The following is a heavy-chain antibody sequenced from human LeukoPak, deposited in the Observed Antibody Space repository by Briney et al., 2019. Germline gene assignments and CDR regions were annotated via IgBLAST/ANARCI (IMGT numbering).Heavy chain of an antibody. CDR3: AKDFAIAVAGTFRY. Sequence: GGSLRLSCVASGFTFSDAWMSWVRQAPGKGLEWVGRIKSKIEGGTIDYGAPVKGRFTISRDDSRNTLYLQMNSLGAEDTAVYYCAKDFAIAVAGTFRYWGQGTLVTVSS. CDR2: IKSKIEGGTI. D-gene: IGHD6-19*01. V-gene: IGHV3-15*01. J-gene: IGHJ4*02. CDR1: GFTFSDAW.